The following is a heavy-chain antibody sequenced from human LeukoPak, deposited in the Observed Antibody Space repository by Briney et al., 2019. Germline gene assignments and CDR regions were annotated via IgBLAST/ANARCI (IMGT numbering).Heavy chain of an antibody. V-gene: IGHV4-4*07. CDR3: ARGGYDSLTGYRHSFDY. J-gene: IGHJ4*02. CDR2: IYISGST. Sequence: SETLSLTCTVSGGSISSYYWSWIRQPAGKGLEWIGRIYISGSTNYNPSLKSRVTISADTSKNQFSLKLSSVTAADTAVYYCARGGYDSLTGYRHSFDYWGQGTLVTVSS. CDR1: GGSISSYY. D-gene: IGHD3-9*01.